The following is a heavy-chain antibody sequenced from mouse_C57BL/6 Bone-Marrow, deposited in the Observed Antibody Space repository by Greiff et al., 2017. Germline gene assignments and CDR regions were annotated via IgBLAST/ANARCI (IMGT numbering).Heavy chain of an antibody. D-gene: IGHD1-1*01. CDR1: GYSITSGYY. V-gene: IGHV3-6*01. Sequence: EVKLQESGPGLVKPSQSLSLTCSVTGYSITSGYYWNWIRQFPGNKLEWMGYISYDGSNNYNPSLKNRISITRDTSKNQFFLKLNSVTTEDTATYYCARGDYGQVGYWGQGTTLTVSS. CDR2: ISYDGSN. J-gene: IGHJ2*01. CDR3: ARGDYGQVGY.